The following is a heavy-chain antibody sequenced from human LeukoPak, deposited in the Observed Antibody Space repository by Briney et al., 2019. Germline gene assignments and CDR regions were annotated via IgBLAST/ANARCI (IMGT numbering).Heavy chain of an antibody. V-gene: IGHV3-23*01. Sequence: GGSLRHSCAASGFTFSSYAMSWVRQAPGKGLEWVSAISGSGGSTYYADSVKGRFTISRDNSKNTLYLQMNSLRAEDTAVYYCARLLGSSGWQYYFDYWGQGTLVTVSS. CDR3: ARLLGSSGWQYYFDY. J-gene: IGHJ4*02. CDR1: GFTFSSYA. D-gene: IGHD6-19*01. CDR2: ISGSGGST.